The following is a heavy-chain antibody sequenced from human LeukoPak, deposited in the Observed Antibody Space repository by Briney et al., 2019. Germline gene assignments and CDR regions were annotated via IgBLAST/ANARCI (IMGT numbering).Heavy chain of an antibody. CDR2: IIPILGIA. D-gene: IGHD2-15*01. Sequence: ASVKVSCKASGGTFSSYAISWVRQAPGQGLECMGRIIPILGIANYAQKFQGRVTITADKSTSTAYMELSSLRSEDTAVYYCARWVAATPYYFDYWGQGTLVTVSS. CDR1: GGTFSSYA. CDR3: ARWVAATPYYFDY. J-gene: IGHJ4*02. V-gene: IGHV1-69*04.